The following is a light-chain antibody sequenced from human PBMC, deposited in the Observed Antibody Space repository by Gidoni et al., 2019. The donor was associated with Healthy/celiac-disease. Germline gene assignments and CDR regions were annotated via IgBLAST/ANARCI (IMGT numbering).Light chain of an antibody. V-gene: IGKV3-20*01. J-gene: IGKJ2*01. Sequence: EIELTQSPGTLSSSPGARATLSCRASQSVSNSYLPGYQQKPGQAPRLLIYGASSRATGIPDRFSGSGSGTDFTLTISRLEPEDFAVYYCQQYDSSSYTFGQGTKLEIK. CDR2: GAS. CDR3: QQYDSSSYT. CDR1: QSVSNSY.